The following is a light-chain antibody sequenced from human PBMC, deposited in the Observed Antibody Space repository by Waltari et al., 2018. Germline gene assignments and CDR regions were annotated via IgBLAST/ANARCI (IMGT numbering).Light chain of an antibody. Sequence: QSVLTHPPSMSGAPGQKVTIPGTGGSSSLGAGHDLHWYQQFPGTAPKLLIFGNTNRPPGVPGRFSGSKSDTSASLAIAGLQSEDEAVYYYQSFDSSLSASVFGGGTKLTVL. CDR3: QSFDSSLSASV. CDR1: SSSLGAGHD. J-gene: IGLJ2*01. CDR2: GNT. V-gene: IGLV1-40*01.